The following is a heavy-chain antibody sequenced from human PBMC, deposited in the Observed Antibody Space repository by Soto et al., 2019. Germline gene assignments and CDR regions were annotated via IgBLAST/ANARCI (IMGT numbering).Heavy chain of an antibody. CDR2: TRNKANSYTT. CDR3: ARDPPLSMIVVVGVDDF. D-gene: IGHD3-22*01. CDR1: GFTFSDHY. J-gene: IGHJ4*02. V-gene: IGHV3-72*01. Sequence: GGSLRLSCAASGFTFSDHYMDWVRQAPGKGLEWVGRTRNKANSYTTEYAASVKGRFTISRDDSKNSLYLQMISLKTEDTAVYYCARDPPLSMIVVVGVDDFWGRGTLVTVSS.